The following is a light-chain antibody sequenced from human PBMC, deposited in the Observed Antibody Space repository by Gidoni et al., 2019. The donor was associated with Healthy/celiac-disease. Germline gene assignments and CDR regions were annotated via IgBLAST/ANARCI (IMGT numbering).Light chain of an antibody. CDR3: QQSYSTPLT. CDR1: QSISSY. J-gene: IGKJ4*01. V-gene: IGKV1-39*01. Sequence: IKMTQPPSSLSASVGDRVTITCRASQSISSYLNWYQQKPGKAPKLLIYAASSLQSGVPSRFSGSGSGTDFTLTISSLQPEDFATYYCQQSYSTPLTFGGGTKVEIK. CDR2: AAS.